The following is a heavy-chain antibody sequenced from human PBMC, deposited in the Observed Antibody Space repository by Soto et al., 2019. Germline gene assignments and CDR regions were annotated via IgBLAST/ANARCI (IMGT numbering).Heavy chain of an antibody. J-gene: IGHJ3*02. CDR2: ISGSGGSP. V-gene: IGHV3-23*01. CDR1: GFTFSSSA. D-gene: IGHD3-10*01. CDR3: ALDYYGSGSYPNDAFDI. Sequence: GGSLRLSCAASGFTFSSSAMSWVRQAPGKRLEWFSVISGSGGSPYYADSVKGRFTISRDNYKKTLYLQMNSLRAEDTAVYYCALDYYGSGSYPNDAFDIWGQGTMVTVSS.